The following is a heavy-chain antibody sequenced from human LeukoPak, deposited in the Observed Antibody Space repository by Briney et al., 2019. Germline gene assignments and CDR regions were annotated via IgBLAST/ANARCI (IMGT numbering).Heavy chain of an antibody. J-gene: IGHJ6*02. CDR2: INPNSGGR. V-gene: IGHV1-2*06. CDR1: GYTFTSYG. Sequence: ASVKVSCKASGYTFTSYGISWVRQAPGQGLEWMGRINPNSGGRNSAQKFQGRVTMTRDTSISTAYMELRSLRSDDTAIYYCARVRSIPYSSSWYEDYHSGMDVWGQGTTVTVS. CDR3: ARVRSIPYSSSWYEDYHSGMDV. D-gene: IGHD6-13*01.